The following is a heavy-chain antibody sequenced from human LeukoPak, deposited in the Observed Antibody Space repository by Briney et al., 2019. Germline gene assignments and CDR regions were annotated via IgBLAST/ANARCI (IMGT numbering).Heavy chain of an antibody. J-gene: IGHJ4*02. CDR1: SXNSXX. V-gene: IGHV6-1*01. CDR2: TYYRSKWYN. CDR3: ARELWGFDY. Sequence: SXNSXXXXWIRQSPSRGLEWLGRTYYRSKWYNEYAVSVRSRITIDADTSKNQFSVHLNSVTPEDTAVYYCARELWGFDYWGQGTLVTVSS. D-gene: IGHD7-27*01.